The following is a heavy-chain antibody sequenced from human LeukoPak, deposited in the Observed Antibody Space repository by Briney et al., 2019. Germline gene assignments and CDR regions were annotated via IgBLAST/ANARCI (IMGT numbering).Heavy chain of an antibody. CDR3: AREGIGGGLLKEYCSGGSCYGY. Sequence: ASVKVSCKASGYSFTDYYINWVRQAPGQGLEWMGWIIPNSGATNYAQNFQGRVTMTRDTSISTAYMELSRLRSDDTAVYYCAREGIGGGLLKEYCSGGSCYGYWGQGTLVTVSS. CDR2: IIPNSGAT. D-gene: IGHD2-15*01. J-gene: IGHJ4*02. V-gene: IGHV1-2*02. CDR1: GYSFTDYY.